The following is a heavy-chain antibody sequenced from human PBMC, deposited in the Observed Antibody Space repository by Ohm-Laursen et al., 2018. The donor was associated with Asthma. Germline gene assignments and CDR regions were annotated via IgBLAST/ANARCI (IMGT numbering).Heavy chain of an antibody. V-gene: IGHV1-3*01. Sequence: ASVKVSCKPSGYTFTSYAMHWVRQAPGQRLEWMGWINAGNGNTKYSQKFQGRVTITRDTSASTAYMELSSLRSEDTAVYYCARELAAGTSNWFDPWGQGTLVTVSS. D-gene: IGHD6-19*01. CDR1: GYTFTSYA. CDR3: ARELAAGTSNWFDP. CDR2: INAGNGNT. J-gene: IGHJ5*02.